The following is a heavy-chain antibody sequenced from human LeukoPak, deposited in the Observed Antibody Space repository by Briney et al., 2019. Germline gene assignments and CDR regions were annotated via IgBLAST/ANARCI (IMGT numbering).Heavy chain of an antibody. Sequence: AAVKVSCKASGYTFTSYGISWVRQAPGQGLEWMGIINPSGGNKNYAQKFQDRVTMTRDTSTSTVYMQLSSLRSEDTAVYYCARDEMDSLDYWGQGTLVTVSS. CDR3: ARDEMDSLDY. CDR1: GYTFTSYG. J-gene: IGHJ4*02. V-gene: IGHV1-46*01. CDR2: INPSGGNK. D-gene: IGHD5-24*01.